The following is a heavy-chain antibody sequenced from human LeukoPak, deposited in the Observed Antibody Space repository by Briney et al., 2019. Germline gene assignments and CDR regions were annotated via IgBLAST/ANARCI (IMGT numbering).Heavy chain of an antibody. CDR1: GGTFSSYA. Sequence: SVKVSCKASGGTFSSYAISWVRQAPGQGLEWMGGIIPIFGTANYAQKFQGRVTITTDESTSTAYMELSSLRSEDTAVYYCARERGYSYGGVGDYYYYMDVWGKGTTVTVSS. CDR3: ARERGYSYGGVGDYYYYMDV. V-gene: IGHV1-69*05. CDR2: IIPIFGTA. D-gene: IGHD5-18*01. J-gene: IGHJ6*03.